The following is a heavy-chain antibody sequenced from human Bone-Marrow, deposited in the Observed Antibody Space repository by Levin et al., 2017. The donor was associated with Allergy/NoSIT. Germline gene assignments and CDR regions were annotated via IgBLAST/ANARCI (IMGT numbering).Heavy chain of an antibody. D-gene: IGHD2-2*01. V-gene: IGHV3-23*01. J-gene: IGHJ4*02. CDR3: AKGSDRYCSSTSCYFPVDY. Sequence: PGGSLRLSCAASGFTFSSYAMSWVRQAPGKGLEWVSAISGSGGSTYYADSVKGRFTISRDNSKNTLYLQMNSLRAEDTAVYYCAKGSDRYCSSTSCYFPVDYWGQGTLVTVSS. CDR2: ISGSGGST. CDR1: GFTFSSYA.